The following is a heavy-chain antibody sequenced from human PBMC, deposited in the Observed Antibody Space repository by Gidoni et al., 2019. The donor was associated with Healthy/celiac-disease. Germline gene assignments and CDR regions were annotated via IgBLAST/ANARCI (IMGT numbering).Heavy chain of an antibody. Sequence: QVQLVESGGGVVQPGRSLRLSCAASGFTFSSYGMHWVRQAPGKGLEWVAVISYDGSNKYYADSVKGRFTISRDNSKNTLYLQMNSLRAEDTAVYYCANSRHYYDSSGYYYYDAFDIWGQGTMVTVSS. CDR1: GFTFSSYG. CDR2: ISYDGSNK. J-gene: IGHJ3*02. D-gene: IGHD3-22*01. V-gene: IGHV3-30*18. CDR3: ANSRHYYDSSGYYYYDAFDI.